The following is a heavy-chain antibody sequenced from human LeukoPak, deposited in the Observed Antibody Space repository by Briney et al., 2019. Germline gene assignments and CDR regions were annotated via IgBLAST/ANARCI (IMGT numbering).Heavy chain of an antibody. CDR2: IYHSGST. V-gene: IGHV4-38-2*02. CDR3: ARDRGGGQLWFKSLLPFDY. D-gene: IGHD5-18*01. J-gene: IGHJ4*02. Sequence: SETLSLTCTVSGYSISSGYYWGWIRQPPGKGLEWIGSIYHSGSTYYNPSLKSRVTISVDTSKNQFSLKLSSVTAADTAVYYCARDRGGGQLWFKSLLPFDYWGQGTLVTVSS. CDR1: GYSISSGYY.